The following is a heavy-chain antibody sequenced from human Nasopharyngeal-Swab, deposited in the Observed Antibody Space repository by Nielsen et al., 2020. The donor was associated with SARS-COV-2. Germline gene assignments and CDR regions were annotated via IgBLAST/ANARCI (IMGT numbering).Heavy chain of an antibody. CDR1: GYTFTRYY. J-gene: IGHJ6*02. Sequence: ASVKVSCKASGYTFTRYYIHWVRQAPGQGLEWMGIINPGGGSARYSQNFQGRVTMTRDTSTSTVYMELSSLRSEDTAVYYCARSGRGSSSPYYYYGMDVWGQGTTVTVSS. CDR2: INPGGGSA. V-gene: IGHV1-46*01. CDR3: ARSGRGSSSPYYYYGMDV. D-gene: IGHD6-6*01.